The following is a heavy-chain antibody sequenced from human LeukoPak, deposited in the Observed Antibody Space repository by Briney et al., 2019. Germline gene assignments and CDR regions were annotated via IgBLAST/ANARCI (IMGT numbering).Heavy chain of an antibody. CDR1: GGSISSHY. CDR2: IYYSGST. CDR3: ARTHYDYSRYYYYYYMDV. V-gene: IGHV4-59*11. J-gene: IGHJ6*03. Sequence: SETLSLTCTVSGGSISSHYWSWIRQPPGKGLEWIGYIYYSGSTNYNPSLKSRVTISVDTSKNQFSLKLSSVTAADTAVYYCARTHYDYSRYYYYYYMDVWGKGTTVTVSS. D-gene: IGHD3-16*01.